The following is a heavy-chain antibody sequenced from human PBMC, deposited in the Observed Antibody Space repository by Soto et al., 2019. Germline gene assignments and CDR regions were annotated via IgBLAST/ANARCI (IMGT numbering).Heavy chain of an antibody. CDR1: GFTFSSYG. CDR2: ISYDGSNT. Sequence: QVQLVESGGGVVQPGRSLRLSCAASGFTFSSYGMHWVRQAPGKGLEWVAVISYDGSNTYYADSVKGRFTISRDNSKNTLYLQMNSLRAEDTAVYYCGKGGTSGWNNWFDPWGQGTLVTVSS. J-gene: IGHJ5*02. V-gene: IGHV3-30*18. D-gene: IGHD6-19*01. CDR3: GKGGTSGWNNWFDP.